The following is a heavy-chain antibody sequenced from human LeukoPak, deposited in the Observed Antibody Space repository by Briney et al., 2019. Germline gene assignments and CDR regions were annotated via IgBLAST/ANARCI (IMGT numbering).Heavy chain of an antibody. D-gene: IGHD1-14*01. CDR3: ARGSGRPEGNRYYYYYYMDV. J-gene: IGHJ6*03. CDR2: IYYSGST. V-gene: IGHV4-39*07. CDR1: GGSISSSSYY. Sequence: PSETLSLTCTVSGGSISSSSYYWGWIRQPPGKGLEWIGSIYYSGSTYYNPSLKSRVTISVDTSKNQFSLKLSSVTAADTAVYYCARGSGRPEGNRYYYYYYMDVWGKGTTVTVSS.